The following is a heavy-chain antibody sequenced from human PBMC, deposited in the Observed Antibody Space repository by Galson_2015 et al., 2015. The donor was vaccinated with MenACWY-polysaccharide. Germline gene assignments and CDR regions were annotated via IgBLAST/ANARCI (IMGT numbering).Heavy chain of an antibody. V-gene: IGHV1-69*04. J-gene: IGHJ4*02. Sequence: CKASRDTFSNYGISWVRQAPGQGLEYMGRIIPFLGIPNYAQKFQDRVAFTADRSTSTVFVELSSLISEDTAIYYCARIMVAANQAAYFDSWGQGTQVTVSS. D-gene: IGHD2-8*01. CDR3: ARIMVAANQAAYFDS. CDR1: RDTFSNYG. CDR2: IIPFLGIP.